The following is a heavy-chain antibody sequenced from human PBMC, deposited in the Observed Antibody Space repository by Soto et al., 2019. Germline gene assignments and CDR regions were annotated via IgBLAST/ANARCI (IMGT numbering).Heavy chain of an antibody. V-gene: IGHV1-18*01. Sequence: GASVKVSCKASGYTFTSYDINWVRQATGQGLEWMGWMNPNSGNTNYTQKLQGRVTLTADTSTSSAYMELRSLRPDDTAVYYCARDTNMGYCSGGSCSWFDPWGQGTLVTVSS. CDR1: GYTFTSYD. CDR3: ARDTNMGYCSGGSCSWFDP. CDR2: MNPNSGNT. J-gene: IGHJ5*02. D-gene: IGHD2-15*01.